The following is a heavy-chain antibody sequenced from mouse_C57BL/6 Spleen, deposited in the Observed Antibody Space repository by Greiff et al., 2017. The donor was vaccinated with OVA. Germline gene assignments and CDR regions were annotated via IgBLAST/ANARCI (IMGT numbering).Heavy chain of an antibody. CDR3: TEGNWDLFAY. CDR2: IRLKSDNYAT. CDR1: GFTFSNYW. V-gene: IGHV6-3*01. J-gene: IGHJ3*01. D-gene: IGHD4-1*01. Sequence: EVKLMESGGGLVQPGGSMKLSCVASGFTFSNYWMNWVRQSPEKGLEWVAQIRLKSDNYATHYAESVKGRFTISRDDSKSSVYLQMNNLRAEDTGIYYCTEGNWDLFAYWGQGTLVTVSA.